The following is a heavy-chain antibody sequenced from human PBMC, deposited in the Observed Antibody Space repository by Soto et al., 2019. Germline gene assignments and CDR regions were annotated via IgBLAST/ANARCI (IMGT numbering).Heavy chain of an antibody. CDR2: IRDRSNHYAT. CDR1: GLSFSDSA. V-gene: IGHV3-73*02. D-gene: IGHD1-26*01. Sequence: EVQLVESGGGLVQPGGSLKLSCVVSGLSFSDSAMHWVRQASGKGLEWIGHIRDRSNHYATAYAASLKGRFTISRDDSTNAAYLQMNRLKAEDTAVYYCTRPPSGTYGDDFDYWGQGTLVTVSS. J-gene: IGHJ4*02. CDR3: TRPPSGTYGDDFDY.